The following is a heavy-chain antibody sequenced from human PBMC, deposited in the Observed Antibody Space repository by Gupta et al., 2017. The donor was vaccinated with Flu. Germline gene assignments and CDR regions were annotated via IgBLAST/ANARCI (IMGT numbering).Heavy chain of an antibody. CDR1: GLTFTGYS. Sequence: EVQLQESGGALVQHGWSLRLSYAASGLTFTGYSLIWVLQAPEKGLEWVSYISSSSSTIYYADSVKGRFTISRDNAKISRYLQMNSLRDEDTAVYYCARDWVQWLTQGALDIWGQGTMVTVSS. J-gene: IGHJ3*02. V-gene: IGHV3-48*02. CDR3: ARDWVQWLTQGALDI. CDR2: ISSSSSTI. D-gene: IGHD6-19*01.